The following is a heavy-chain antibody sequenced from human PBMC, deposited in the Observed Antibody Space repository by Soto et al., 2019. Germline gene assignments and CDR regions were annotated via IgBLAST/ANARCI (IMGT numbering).Heavy chain of an antibody. Sequence: QITLKESGPTLVKPTQTLTLTCAFSGFSLETSGMGMSWIRQPPGKALEWLALIYWDDDKRYSPSLKNRLTITKDTSKNQVVLTLTNVDPVDXXXXXXXXXLXXXXXXXXXXXXXFDLXGRGTLVTVSS. V-gene: IGHV2-5*02. CDR3: XXXLXXXXXXXXXXXXXFDL. CDR2: IYWDDDK. CDR1: GFSLETSGMG. J-gene: IGHJ2*01.